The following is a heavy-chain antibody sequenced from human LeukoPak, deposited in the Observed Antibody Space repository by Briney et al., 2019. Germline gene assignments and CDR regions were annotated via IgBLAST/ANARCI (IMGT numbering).Heavy chain of an antibody. Sequence: GGSLRLSCAASGFTFSSYSMNWVRQAPGKGLEWVSSISSSSSYIYYADSVKGRFTISRDNAKNSLYLQMNSLRAEDTAVYYCARANTVTYAFDIWGQGTMVTVSS. CDR1: GFTFSSYS. D-gene: IGHD4-17*01. CDR3: ARANTVTYAFDI. V-gene: IGHV3-21*04. CDR2: ISSSSSYI. J-gene: IGHJ3*02.